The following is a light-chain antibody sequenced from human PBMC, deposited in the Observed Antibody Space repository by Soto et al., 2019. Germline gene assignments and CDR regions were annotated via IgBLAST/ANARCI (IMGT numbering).Light chain of an antibody. J-gene: IGKJ1*01. CDR2: LGS. V-gene: IGKV2-28*01. Sequence: DIVMTQSPLSLPVTPGEPASISCRSSQSLLHSNGYNYLDWYLQKPGQSPQLLIYLGSNRASGVPDRFSGSGSGTYFTLKISRVEAEDVGVYYCMQDLQTRTFGQGTKVEIK. CDR3: MQDLQTRT. CDR1: QSLLHSNGYNY.